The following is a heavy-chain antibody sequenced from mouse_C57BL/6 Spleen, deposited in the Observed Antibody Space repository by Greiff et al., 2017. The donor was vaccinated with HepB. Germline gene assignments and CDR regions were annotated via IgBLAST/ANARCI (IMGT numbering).Heavy chain of an antibody. Sequence: QVQLKQPGAELVRPGSSVKLSCKASGYTFTSYWMHWVKQRPIQGLEWIGNIDPSDSETHYNQKFKDKATLTVDKSSSTAYMQLSSLTSEDSAVYYCARYYYGSSYVDYWGQGTTLTVSS. D-gene: IGHD1-1*01. J-gene: IGHJ2*01. V-gene: IGHV1-52*01. CDR1: GYTFTSYW. CDR2: IDPSDSET. CDR3: ARYYYGSSYVDY.